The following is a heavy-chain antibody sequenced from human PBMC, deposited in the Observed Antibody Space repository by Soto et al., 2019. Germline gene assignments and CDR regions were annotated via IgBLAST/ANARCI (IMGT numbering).Heavy chain of an antibody. CDR3: AVMVRGVIRPMDV. CDR1: GFTFSSYS. D-gene: IGHD3-10*01. J-gene: IGHJ6*02. V-gene: IGHV3-21*01. CDR2: ISSSSSYI. Sequence: GASVKVSCAASGFTFSSYSMNWVRQAPGKGLEWVSSISSSSSYIYYADSVKGRFTISRDNAKNSLYLQMNSLRAEDTAVYYCAVMVRGVIRPMDVWGQGTTVTVSS.